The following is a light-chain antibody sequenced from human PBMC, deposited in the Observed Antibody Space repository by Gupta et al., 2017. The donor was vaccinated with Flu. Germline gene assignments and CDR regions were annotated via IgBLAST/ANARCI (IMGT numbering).Light chain of an antibody. V-gene: IGKV3-15*01. CDR3: QEYMKWPPERA. CDR1: DDIYTN. Sequence: EFVMTQSPDTLSVSPGEGATLYCRPSDDIYTNLAWYQQKPGQAPRLLIYGASTRASGVPGRFSGRGIGTEFTLTISSVQSEDSAIYYCQEYMKWPPERAFGRGTRVDIK. J-gene: IGKJ1*01. CDR2: GAS.